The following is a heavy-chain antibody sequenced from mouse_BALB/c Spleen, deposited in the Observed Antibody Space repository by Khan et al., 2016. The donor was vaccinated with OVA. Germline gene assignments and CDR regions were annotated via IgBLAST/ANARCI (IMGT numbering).Heavy chain of an antibody. J-gene: IGHJ3*01. Sequence: QVQLQQSGPGLVQPSQSLSITCTVSGFSLSNYGVHWVRQSPGKGLEWLGVIWSGGSTDFNAAFISSVSISKANSNTQVSFKMNSLQTNDSAIYYCAEGGLPFAYWGQGTLVTVSA. CDR2: IWSGGST. CDR3: AEGGLPFAY. V-gene: IGHV2-2*02. D-gene: IGHD2-13*01. CDR1: GFSLSNYG.